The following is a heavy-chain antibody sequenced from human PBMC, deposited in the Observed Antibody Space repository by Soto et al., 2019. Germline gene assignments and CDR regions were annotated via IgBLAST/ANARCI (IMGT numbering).Heavy chain of an antibody. Sequence: ESGGGVVQPGRSLRLSCAASGFTFRRHAVHWVRQAPGKGLEWVAVISSDGSAKYYLDSVKGRFTSSRDNSKNTVFLQLNSLSYEDTAVYYCARSRSGAVADSFDSWGQGTLVTVST. CDR2: ISSDGSAK. CDR3: ARSRSGAVADSFDS. D-gene: IGHD3-10*01. V-gene: IGHV3-30*04. CDR1: GFTFRRHA. J-gene: IGHJ4*02.